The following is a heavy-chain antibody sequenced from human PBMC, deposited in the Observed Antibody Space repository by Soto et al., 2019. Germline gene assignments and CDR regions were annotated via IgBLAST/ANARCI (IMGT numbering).Heavy chain of an antibody. V-gene: IGHV3-30-3*01. J-gene: IGHJ4*02. CDR1: GFTLISYA. Sequence: SLTLSCPASGFTLISYAIRCVRQAPGKWLEWVGVISYDGSNKYYADSVKGRFTISRDNSKNTLYLQMNSRRAEDTAVYYCARATGREPSDYWGQGTLVTVSS. CDR3: ARATGREPSDY. CDR2: ISYDGSNK. D-gene: IGHD1-1*01.